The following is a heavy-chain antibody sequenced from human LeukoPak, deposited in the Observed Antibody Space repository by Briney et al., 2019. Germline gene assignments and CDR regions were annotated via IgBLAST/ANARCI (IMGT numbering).Heavy chain of an antibody. CDR1: GFTFSNYA. Sequence: GGSLRLSCAASGFTFSNYAMHWVRQAPGKGLEWVAVISYDGSNKYYADSVKGRFTISRDNSKNTLYLQMNSLRAEDTAVYYCARAWWLDYWGQGTLVTVSS. V-gene: IGHV3-30-3*01. D-gene: IGHD2-15*01. J-gene: IGHJ4*02. CDR3: ARAWWLDY. CDR2: ISYDGSNK.